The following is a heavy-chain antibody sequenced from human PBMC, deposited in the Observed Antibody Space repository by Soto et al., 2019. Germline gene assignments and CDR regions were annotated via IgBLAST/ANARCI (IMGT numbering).Heavy chain of an antibody. J-gene: IGHJ6*01. V-gene: IGHV3-33*01. Sequence: PVGSLRLSCASSGFTFSSYGMHCVRHSPGKGLEWVAVIWYDGSNKYYADSVKGRFTISRDNSKNTLYLQMNSLRAEDTAVYYCARDGGGDGYNGYYYYYYGMEVWGQRTTVKVSS. CDR2: IWYDGSNK. CDR1: GFTFSSYG. CDR3: ARDGGGDGYNGYYYYYYGMEV. D-gene: IGHD3-10*01.